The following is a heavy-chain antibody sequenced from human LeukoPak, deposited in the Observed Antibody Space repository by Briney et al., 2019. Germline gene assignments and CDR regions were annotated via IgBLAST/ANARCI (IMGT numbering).Heavy chain of an antibody. Sequence: SETLSLTCAVYGGSFSGYYWSWIRQPPGKGLEWIGEINHSGSTNYNPSLKSRVTISVDTSKNQFSLKLSSVTAADTAVYYCARGPVWNAFDIWGQGTMVTVSS. D-gene: IGHD3-16*01. CDR1: GGSFSGYY. CDR2: INHSGST. CDR3: ARGPVWNAFDI. V-gene: IGHV4-34*01. J-gene: IGHJ3*02.